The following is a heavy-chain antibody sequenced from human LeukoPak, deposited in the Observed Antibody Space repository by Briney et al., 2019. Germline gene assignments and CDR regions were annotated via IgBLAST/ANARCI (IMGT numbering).Heavy chain of an antibody. V-gene: IGHV4-34*01. CDR1: GGSISSYY. D-gene: IGHD1-26*01. CDR3: ARVWSGSYYYRRSTGQPNWFDP. Sequence: SETLSLTCTVSGGSISSYYWSWIRQPPGKGLEWIGEINHSGSTNYNPSLKSRATISVDTSKNQFSLKLSSVTAADTAVYYCARVWSGSYYYRRSTGQPNWFDPWGQGTLVTVSS. J-gene: IGHJ5*02. CDR2: INHSGST.